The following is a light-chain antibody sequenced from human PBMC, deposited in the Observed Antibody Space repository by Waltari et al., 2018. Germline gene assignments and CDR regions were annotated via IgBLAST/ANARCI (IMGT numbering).Light chain of an antibody. CDR1: KLGAKY. V-gene: IGLV3-1*01. Sequence: SYELTQPPSVSVSPGQTASIPCPGDKLGAKYACCYYQKPGQSPVLVIYEDSKRPSGIPERFSGSNSGNTATLTISGTQAMDEADYYCQAWDSGTAVFGGGTKLTV. CDR2: EDS. J-gene: IGLJ2*01. CDR3: QAWDSGTAV.